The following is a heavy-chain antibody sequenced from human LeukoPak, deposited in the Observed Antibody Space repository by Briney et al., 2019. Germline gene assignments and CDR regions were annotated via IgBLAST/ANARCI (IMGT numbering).Heavy chain of an antibody. J-gene: IGHJ6*02. CDR1: GFTFSSYG. CDR3: AKDLGGYSYGYVESYYGMDV. D-gene: IGHD5-18*01. V-gene: IGHV3-30*18. Sequence: GGSLRLSCAASGFTFSSYGMHWVRQAPGKGLEWVAVISYDGSNKYYADSVKGRFTISRDNSKNTLYLQMNSLRAEDTAVYYCAKDLGGYSYGYVESYYGMDVWGQGTTVTVPS. CDR2: ISYDGSNK.